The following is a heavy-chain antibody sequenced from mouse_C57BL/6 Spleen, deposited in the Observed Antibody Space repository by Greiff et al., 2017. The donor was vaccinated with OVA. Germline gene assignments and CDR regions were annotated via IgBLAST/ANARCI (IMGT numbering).Heavy chain of an antibody. V-gene: IGHV14-3*01. J-gene: IGHJ2*01. CDR3: ARSTVVAPFDY. CDR1: GFTIKNTY. CDR2: IDPANGNT. Sequence: EVQLQESVAELVRPGASVKLSCTASGFTIKNTYMHWVKQRPEQGLEWIGRIDPANGNTKYAPKFQGKATITADTSSNTAYLQLSSLTSEDTAIYYCARSTVVAPFDYWGQGTTLTVSS. D-gene: IGHD1-1*01.